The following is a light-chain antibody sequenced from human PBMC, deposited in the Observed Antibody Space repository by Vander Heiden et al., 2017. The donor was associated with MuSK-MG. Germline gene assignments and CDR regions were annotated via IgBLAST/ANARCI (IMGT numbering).Light chain of an antibody. CDR3: QQYNSYSPDT. V-gene: IGKV1-5*03. CDR1: QSISSW. J-gene: IGKJ2*01. Sequence: DIQMTQSPSTLSASVGDRVTITCRASQSISSWLAWYQQKPGKAPKLLIYKASSLESGAPSRFSGSGSGTEFTLTISSLQPDDFATYYCQQYNSYSPDTFGQGTKLEIK. CDR2: KAS.